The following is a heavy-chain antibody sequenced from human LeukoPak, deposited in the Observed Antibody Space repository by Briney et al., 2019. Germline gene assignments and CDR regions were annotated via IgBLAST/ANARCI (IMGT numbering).Heavy chain of an antibody. J-gene: IGHJ4*02. D-gene: IGHD3-10*01. CDR1: GDSASSNSAA. Sequence: SETLSLTCAISGDSASSNSAAWNWIRQSPSRGLEWLGRTYYRSRWYNDYAFSVQSRITINPDTSRNQFSLQLSSVTPEDTAVYYCASGGSYSFDYWGQGILVTVSS. V-gene: IGHV6-1*01. CDR3: ASGGSYSFDY. CDR2: TYYRSRWYN.